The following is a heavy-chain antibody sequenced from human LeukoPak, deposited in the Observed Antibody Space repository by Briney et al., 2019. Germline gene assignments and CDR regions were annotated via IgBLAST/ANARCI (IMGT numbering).Heavy chain of an antibody. CDR3: ARVTTYNYDSSGPH. V-gene: IGHV3-74*01. D-gene: IGHD3-22*01. Sequence: GGSLRLSCAASGFSFSSYWMHWVRQAPGKGPVWVSRIDSDGRSTSYADSVKGRFTISRDNAKSTLYLQMNSLRAEDTAVYYCARVTTYNYDSSGPHWGQGTLVTVSS. CDR2: IDSDGRST. CDR1: GFSFSSYW. J-gene: IGHJ4*02.